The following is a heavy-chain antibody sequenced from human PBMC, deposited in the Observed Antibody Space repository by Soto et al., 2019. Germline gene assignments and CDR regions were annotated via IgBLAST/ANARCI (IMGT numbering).Heavy chain of an antibody. CDR3: ARDGPVPAYGMDV. D-gene: IGHD2-2*01. V-gene: IGHV4-4*02. Sequence: SETLSLTCAVSGGSISSSNWWSWVRQPPGKGLEWIGEIYHSGSTNYNPSLKSRVTISVDKSKNQFSLKLSPVTAADTAVYYCARDGPVPAYGMDVWGQGTTVTVSS. J-gene: IGHJ6*02. CDR1: GGSISSSNW. CDR2: IYHSGST.